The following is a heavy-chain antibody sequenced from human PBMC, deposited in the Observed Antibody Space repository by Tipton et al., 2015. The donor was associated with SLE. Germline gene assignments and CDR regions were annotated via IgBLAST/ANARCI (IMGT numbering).Heavy chain of an antibody. CDR1: GGSISSGAHY. CDR3: ARQEIAVAGAIDS. CDR2: NYYTGDT. D-gene: IGHD6-19*01. Sequence: TLSLTCTVSGGSISSGAHYWSWFRQLPGKGLEWIGYNYYTGDTNYNPSLKSRVTISTDTSRNQFSLRLSSVIAADTAVYSCARQEIAVAGAIDSWGQGTLVIVSS. V-gene: IGHV4-31*03. J-gene: IGHJ4*02.